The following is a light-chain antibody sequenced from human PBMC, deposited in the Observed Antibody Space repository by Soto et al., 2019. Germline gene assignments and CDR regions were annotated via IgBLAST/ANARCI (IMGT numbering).Light chain of an antibody. CDR2: GAS. J-gene: IGKJ2*01. CDR1: HSVSSTW. Sequence: EIVLTQSPGTLSLSPGKRATLSCRASHSVSSTWLAWYQQKPGQPPRLLIYGASSRASGIPDRFSGSGSGTDFTLTISRLEPEDFAVYFCQQYGSSRYTFGQGTKLEIK. V-gene: IGKV3-20*01. CDR3: QQYGSSRYT.